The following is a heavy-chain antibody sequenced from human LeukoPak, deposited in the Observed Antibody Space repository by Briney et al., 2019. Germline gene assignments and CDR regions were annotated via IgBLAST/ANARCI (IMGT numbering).Heavy chain of an antibody. CDR1: GFTFSGYA. J-gene: IGHJ4*02. Sequence: GGSLRLSCAASGFTFSGYAMSWVRQAPGKGLRWVSAISGSGGSTYYADSVKGRFTISRDNSKNTLYLQMNSLRAEDTAVYYCARGHSGWYDYWGQGTLVTVSS. V-gene: IGHV3-23*01. D-gene: IGHD6-19*01. CDR2: ISGSGGST. CDR3: ARGHSGWYDY.